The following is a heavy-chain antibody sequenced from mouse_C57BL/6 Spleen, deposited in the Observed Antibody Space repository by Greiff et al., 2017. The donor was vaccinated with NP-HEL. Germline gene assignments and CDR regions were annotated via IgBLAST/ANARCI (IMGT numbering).Heavy chain of an antibody. CDR3: DRDRWLLKAMDY. D-gene: IGHD2-3*01. CDR1: GFTFSSYA. J-gene: IGHJ4*01. V-gene: IGHV5-4*01. CDR2: ISDGGSYT. Sequence: EVKLVESGGGLVKPGGSLKLSCAASGFTFSSYAMSWVRQTPEKRLEWVATISDGGSYTYYPDNVKGRFTISRDNAKNNLYLQMSHLKSEDTAMYYCDRDRWLLKAMDYWGQGTSVTVSA.